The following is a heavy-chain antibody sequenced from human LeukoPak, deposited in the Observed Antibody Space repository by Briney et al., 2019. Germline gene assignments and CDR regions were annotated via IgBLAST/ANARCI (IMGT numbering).Heavy chain of an antibody. CDR3: VKDLTATTSA. J-gene: IGHJ4*02. CDR1: GFTFSSYD. CDR2: ISSSGGTI. V-gene: IGHV3-64D*09. D-gene: IGHD1-7*01. Sequence: GGSLRLSCSASGFTFSSYDMHWVRQAPGKGLEYVSGISSSGGTIYYADSVKGRFSISRDNSKNTLDLQMSSLRAEDTAVYYCVKDLTATTSAWGQGTLVIVSS.